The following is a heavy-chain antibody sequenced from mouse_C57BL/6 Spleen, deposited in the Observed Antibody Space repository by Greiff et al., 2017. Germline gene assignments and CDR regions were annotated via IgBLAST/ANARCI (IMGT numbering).Heavy chain of an antibody. CDR3: ARGNDYDGEGHYYAMDY. J-gene: IGHJ4*01. Sequence: QVQLQQPGAELVKPGASVKLSCKASGYTFTSYWMQWVKQRPGQGLEWIGEIDPSDSYTNYNQKFKGKATLTVDTSSSTAYMQLSSLTSEDSAVYYCARGNDYDGEGHYYAMDYWGQGTSVTVSS. D-gene: IGHD2-4*01. CDR1: GYTFTSYW. V-gene: IGHV1-50*01. CDR2: IDPSDSYT.